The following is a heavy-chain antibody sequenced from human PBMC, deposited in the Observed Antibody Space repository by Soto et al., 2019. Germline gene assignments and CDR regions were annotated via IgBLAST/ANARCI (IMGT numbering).Heavy chain of an antibody. Sequence: QVHLQQWGAGLLKPSETLSLTCAVYGGSFSGYYWSWIRQPPGKGLEWIGEINHSGSTNYNPSLKSRVTISVDTSKNQFALKLSSVTAADTAVYFRANTYYNFWSGFYRGYYFDFWGQGTLVSVSS. D-gene: IGHD3-3*01. V-gene: IGHV4-34*01. CDR3: ANTYYNFWSGFYRGYYFDF. CDR1: GGSFSGYY. CDR2: INHSGST. J-gene: IGHJ4*02.